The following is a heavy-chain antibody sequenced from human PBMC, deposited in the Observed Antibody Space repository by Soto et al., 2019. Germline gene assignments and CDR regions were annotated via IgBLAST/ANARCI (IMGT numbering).Heavy chain of an antibody. CDR2: ISGSGGSR. V-gene: IGHV3-23*01. D-gene: IGHD6-19*01. CDR3: AKDVSSGWGNWLDP. CDR1: GFTFSSYA. J-gene: IGHJ5*02. Sequence: EVQLLESGGGLVQPGGSLRLSCAASGFTFSSYAMSWVRQALGKGLEWVSAISGSGGSRYYADSVKGRFTISRDNSKSTLYLQMNSLRAEDTAIYYCAKDVSSGWGNWLDPWGQGTLVTVSS.